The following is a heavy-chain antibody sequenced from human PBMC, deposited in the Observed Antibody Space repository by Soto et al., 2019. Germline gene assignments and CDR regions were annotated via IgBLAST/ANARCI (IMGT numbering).Heavy chain of an antibody. CDR1: GFTFDDHT. V-gene: IGHV3-43*01. J-gene: IGHJ4*02. CDR3: AKEKDRIFAY. CDR2: ITWDAGSA. Sequence: EVQLVVSGGLVVRPGGSLRLSCAGSGFTFDDHTMHWVRQAPGKGLEWVSLITWDAGSAFYADSVRGRFTISRDNSKNSLYLQMNSLRTEDSALYYCAKEKDRIFAYWGGGTPVTVSS.